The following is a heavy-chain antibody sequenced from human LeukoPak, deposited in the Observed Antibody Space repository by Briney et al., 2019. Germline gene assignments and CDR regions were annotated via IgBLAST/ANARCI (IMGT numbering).Heavy chain of an antibody. V-gene: IGHV4-30-2*01. CDR2: IYHSGST. D-gene: IGHD5-18*01. J-gene: IGHJ5*02. CDR3: ARDHST. CDR1: GGSISSGGSS. Sequence: PSETLSLTCAVSGGSISSGGSSWSWIRQPPGKGLEWIGYIYHSGSTYYNPSLKSRVTISVDRSKNQFSLKLSSVTAADTAVYYCARDHSTWGQGTLVTVSS.